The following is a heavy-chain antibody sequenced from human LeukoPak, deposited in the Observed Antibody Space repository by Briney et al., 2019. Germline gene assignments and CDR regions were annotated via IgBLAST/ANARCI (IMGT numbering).Heavy chain of an antibody. CDR2: ISAYNGNT. Sequence: GASVKVSCKASGYTFTNYGISWVRKAPGQGLEWMGWISAYNGNTNYAQKLQGRVTMTTDTFTSTAYMELRSLRSDDTAVYYCARGGRRFFYNWFDPWGQGTLVTVSS. CDR1: GYTFTNYG. CDR3: ARGGRRFFYNWFDP. D-gene: IGHD3-3*01. V-gene: IGHV1-18*01. J-gene: IGHJ5*02.